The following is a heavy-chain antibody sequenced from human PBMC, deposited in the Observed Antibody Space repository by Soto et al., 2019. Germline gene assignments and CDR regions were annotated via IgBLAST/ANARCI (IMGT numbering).Heavy chain of an antibody. Sequence: EVQLLESGGGLVQPGGSLRLSCAASGFTFSSYAMSWVRQAPGKGLEWVSAISGSGGSTYYADSVKGRFTISRDKSKNTLYLQMNSLRAEDTAVYYCAKDLTMVRGVYDYWGQGTLVTVSS. CDR3: AKDLTMVRGVYDY. J-gene: IGHJ4*02. V-gene: IGHV3-23*01. D-gene: IGHD3-10*01. CDR2: ISGSGGST. CDR1: GFTFSSYA.